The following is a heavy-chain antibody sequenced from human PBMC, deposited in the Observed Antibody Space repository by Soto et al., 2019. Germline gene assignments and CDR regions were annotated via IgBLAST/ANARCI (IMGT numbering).Heavy chain of an antibody. CDR2: ISYSGNT. Sequence: PSETLSLTCAVSGGSISSGNHYWSWIRQHTGRGLEWIGYISYSGNTNYNPSLKSRATISGDTSKNEFSLKLTSMTAADTAVYYCARGFTYDFWSDEYRAGGGGRPTYYFDYWGQGTLVTVSS. V-gene: IGHV4-31*11. CDR3: ARGFTYDFWSDEYRAGGGGRPTYYFDY. J-gene: IGHJ4*02. CDR1: GGSISSGNHY. D-gene: IGHD3-3*01.